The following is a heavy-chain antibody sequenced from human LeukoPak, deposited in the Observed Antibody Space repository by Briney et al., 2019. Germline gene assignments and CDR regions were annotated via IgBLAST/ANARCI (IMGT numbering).Heavy chain of an antibody. V-gene: IGHV7-4-1*02. Sequence: ASVKISCKTSGYTFTSYAMNWVRQAPGQGLEWMGWINTNTGKPTYARGFTGRSVFSLDTSVSTAYLQISSLKAEDTAVYYCARSNNDGDYLGVGFDYWGQGTLVTVSS. CDR2: INTNTGKP. D-gene: IGHD4-17*01. J-gene: IGHJ4*02. CDR3: ARSNNDGDYLGVGFDY. CDR1: GYTFTSYA.